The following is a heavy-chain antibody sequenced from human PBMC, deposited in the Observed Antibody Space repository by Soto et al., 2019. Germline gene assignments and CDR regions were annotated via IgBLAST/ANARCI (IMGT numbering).Heavy chain of an antibody. CDR1: GYTFTSYY. J-gene: IGHJ4*02. CDR2: INPSGVST. Sequence: QVQLVQSGAEVKKPGAAVKVSCKASGYTFTSYYMHWVRQSPGQGLEWMGIINPSGVSTSYAQKFLGRVTMTRATYTSTVYLELSSLRSEDTAVYYCAGGSRVDYYFVYWGQGTLVTVSS. CDR3: AGGSRVDYYFVY. D-gene: IGHD2-15*01. V-gene: IGHV1-46*03.